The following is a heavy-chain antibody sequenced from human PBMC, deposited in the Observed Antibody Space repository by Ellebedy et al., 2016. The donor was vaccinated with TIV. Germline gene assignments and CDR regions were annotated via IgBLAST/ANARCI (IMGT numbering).Heavy chain of an antibody. V-gene: IGHV3-74*03. D-gene: IGHD5-12*01. J-gene: IGHJ4*02. Sequence: PGGSLRLSCGASGFDFRNSWMHWVRQAPGKGLVWASHINSDGSRITYADSVKGRFTISRDNAKNTVHLQMNSLRAEDTAVYYCARDVGYNAYDWGQGTLVTVSS. CDR3: ARDVGYNAYD. CDR2: INSDGSRI. CDR1: GFDFRNSW.